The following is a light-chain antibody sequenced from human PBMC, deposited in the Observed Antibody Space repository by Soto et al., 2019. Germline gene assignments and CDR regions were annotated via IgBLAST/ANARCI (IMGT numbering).Light chain of an antibody. Sequence: EIVLTQSPGTLSLSPGERATLSCRASQSVSSSYLAWYQQKPGQAPRLLIYGASSRATGIPDRFSGSGSGPDFTLTISRLEPEDFAVYYCQQYGSSRCTCGEGTKLEIK. CDR2: GAS. CDR3: QQYGSSRCT. CDR1: QSVSSSY. V-gene: IGKV3-20*01. J-gene: IGKJ2*02.